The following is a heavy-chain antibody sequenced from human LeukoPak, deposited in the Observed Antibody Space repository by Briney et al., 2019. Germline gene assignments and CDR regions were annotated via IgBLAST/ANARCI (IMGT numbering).Heavy chain of an antibody. CDR1: GFTLSSYS. CDR2: ISSRGSYK. J-gene: IGHJ6*03. CDR3: ARSPYVSSWYNHYYMDV. V-gene: IGHV3-21*01. D-gene: IGHD6-13*01. Sequence: GGSLRLSCAASGFTLSSYSMNWVRQAPGEGLEWVSTISSRGSYKYYADSEGGRFTISRDDAKNSVYLQMNSLRAEDTAVYYCARSPYVSSWYNHYYMDVWGKGTTVTVSS.